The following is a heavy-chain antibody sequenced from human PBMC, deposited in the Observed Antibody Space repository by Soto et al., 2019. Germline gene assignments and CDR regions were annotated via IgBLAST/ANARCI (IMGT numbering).Heavy chain of an antibody. Sequence: PGGSLRLSCAASGFTFSSYVMRWVRQAPGKGLEWVSSISGSGGSTYYTDSVKGRFIISRDNSKNTVYLQMNSLRAEDTAVYFCARGYCSGDTCYHIDYWGQGTLVTVSS. D-gene: IGHD2-15*01. CDR3: ARGYCSGDTCYHIDY. V-gene: IGHV3-23*01. CDR1: GFTFSSYV. J-gene: IGHJ4*02. CDR2: ISGSGGST.